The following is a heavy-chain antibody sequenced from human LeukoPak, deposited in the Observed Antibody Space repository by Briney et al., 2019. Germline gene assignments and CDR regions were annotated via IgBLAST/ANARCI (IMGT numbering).Heavy chain of an antibody. V-gene: IGHV3-30*02. D-gene: IGHD3-10*01. CDR3: AKDPFNYGSGSYLDY. CDR1: GFTFSSYG. J-gene: IGHJ4*02. CDR2: IRYDGSNK. Sequence: PGGSLRLSCAASGFTFSSYGMHWVRQAPGKGLEWVAFIRYDGSNKYYADSVKGRFTISRDNSKNTLYLQMNSQRAEDTAVYYCAKDPFNYGSGSYLDYWGQGTLVTVSS.